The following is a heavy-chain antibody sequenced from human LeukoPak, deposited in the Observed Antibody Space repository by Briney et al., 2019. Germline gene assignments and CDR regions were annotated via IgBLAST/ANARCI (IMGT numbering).Heavy chain of an antibody. CDR2: INWNGGKT. V-gene: IGHV3-20*01. J-gene: IGHJ4*02. D-gene: IGHD4-17*01. Sequence: GGSLRLAWAATGFTFDDFGMSWVRQAPGKGLEWVSAINWNGGKTGYADSVEGRFTIARGQGKQSLCLQMNSQRGEDTAMTERARRFSTITTTVTTAVDYWGRGTLVTVSS. CDR3: ARRFSTITTTVTTAVDY. CDR1: GFTFDDFG.